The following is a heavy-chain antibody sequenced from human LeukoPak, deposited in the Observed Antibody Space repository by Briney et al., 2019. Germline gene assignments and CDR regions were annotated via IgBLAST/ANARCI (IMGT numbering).Heavy chain of an antibody. CDR1: GYIFTGYY. Sequence: ASVTVSCKASGYIFTGYYMHWVRQAPGQGLEWMGWINPNSGGTNSAQKFQGRVTMTRDTSISTAYMELSRLTSDDTAVYYCARHPYSGSYHFDYWGQGTLVTVSS. CDR3: ARHPYSGSYHFDY. J-gene: IGHJ4*02. D-gene: IGHD1-26*01. CDR2: INPNSGGT. V-gene: IGHV1-2*02.